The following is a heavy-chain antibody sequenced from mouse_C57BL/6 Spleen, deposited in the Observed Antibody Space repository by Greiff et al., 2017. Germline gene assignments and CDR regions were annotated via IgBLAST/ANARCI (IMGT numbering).Heavy chain of an antibody. CDR1: GYSFTGYY. V-gene: IGHV1-42*01. J-gene: IGHJ3*01. D-gene: IGHD2-2*01. CDR3: AREGLYGYDGAY. CDR2: INPSTGGT. Sequence: VQLQQSGPELVKPGASVKISCKASGYSFTGYYMNWVKQSPEKSLEWIGEINPSTGGTTYNQKFKAKATLTVDKSSSTAYMQLKSLTSEDSAVYYCAREGLYGYDGAYWGQGTLVTVSA.